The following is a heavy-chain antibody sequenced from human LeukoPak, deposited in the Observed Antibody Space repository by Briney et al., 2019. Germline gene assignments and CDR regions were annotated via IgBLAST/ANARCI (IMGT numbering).Heavy chain of an antibody. CDR3: AKPAVGGPSSVNYFDY. D-gene: IGHD2-2*01. V-gene: IGHV3-30*18. J-gene: IGHJ4*02. CDR2: ISYDGSNK. CDR1: GFTFSSYG. Sequence: SGGSLRLSCAASGFTFSSYGMHWVRQAPGKGLEWVAVISYDGSNKYYADSVKGRFTISRDNSKNTLYLQMNSLRAEDTAVYYCAKPAVGGPSSVNYFDYWGQGTLVTVSS.